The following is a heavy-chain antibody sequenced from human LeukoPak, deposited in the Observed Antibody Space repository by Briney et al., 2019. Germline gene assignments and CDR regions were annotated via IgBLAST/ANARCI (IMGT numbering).Heavy chain of an antibody. V-gene: IGHV1-69*06. J-gene: IGHJ4*02. CDR2: IIPIFGTA. D-gene: IGHD3-22*01. CDR1: GGTFSSYA. CDR3: ATGGSGSLFDY. Sequence: ASVKVSCKASGGTFSSYAISWVRQAPGQGLEWMGGIIPIFGTANYAQKFQGRVTITADKSTSTAYMELSSLRSEDTAVYYCATGGSGSLFDYWGQGTLVTVSS.